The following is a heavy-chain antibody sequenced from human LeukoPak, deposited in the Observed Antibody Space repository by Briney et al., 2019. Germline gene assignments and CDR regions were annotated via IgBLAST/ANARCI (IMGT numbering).Heavy chain of an antibody. CDR2: INHSGST. CDR3: ARVLRHPYYYYGMDV. J-gene: IGHJ6*02. Sequence: TSETLSLTCAVYGGSFSGYYWSWIRQPPGKGLEWSGEINHSGSTNYNPSLKSRVTISVDTSKNQFSLKLSSVTAADTAVYYCARVLRHPYYYYGMDVWGQGTTVTVSS. CDR1: GGSFSGYY. V-gene: IGHV4-34*01.